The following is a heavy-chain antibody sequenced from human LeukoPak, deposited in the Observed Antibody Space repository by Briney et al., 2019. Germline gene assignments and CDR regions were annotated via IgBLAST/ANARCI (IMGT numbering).Heavy chain of an antibody. V-gene: IGHV1-18*01. CDR1: VYTFTIYG. Sequence: GASVTVSFTASVYTFTIYGISWVRQGPGQGQEWMGWISAYNGNTNYAHKLQGRVTMTTDTSTSTAYMELRSLRSDDTAVYYCARASSVEVGATAYWGQGTLVTVSS. J-gene: IGHJ4*02. D-gene: IGHD1-26*01. CDR3: ARASSVEVGATAY. CDR2: ISAYNGNT.